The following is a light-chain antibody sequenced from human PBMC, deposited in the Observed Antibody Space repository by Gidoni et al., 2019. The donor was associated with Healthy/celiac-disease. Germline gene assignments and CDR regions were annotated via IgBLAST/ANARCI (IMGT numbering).Light chain of an antibody. V-gene: IGKV1-39*01. CDR1: QSISSY. Sequence: DIQMTQSPSSLSASVGDRVTITCRASQSISSYLNWYQQKPGKAPKLLIYAASSLQSGVPSRFSGSGSVTDFTLTSSILQPEDFATYYCQQGYSTPPLTFGGGTKVEIK. CDR2: AAS. CDR3: QQGYSTPPLT. J-gene: IGKJ4*01.